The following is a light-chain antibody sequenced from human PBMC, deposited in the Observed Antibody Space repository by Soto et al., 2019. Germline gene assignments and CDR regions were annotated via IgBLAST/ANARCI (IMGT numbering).Light chain of an antibody. J-gene: IGKJ3*01. Sequence: EIVLTQSPGTLSLSPGERPTLSCRASQSVSSSYLAWYQQKPGQAPRLLIYGASSRATGIPDRFSGSGSGTDFTLTISRLEPEDFAVYYCQQYGSSLVTFGPGTKVDIK. CDR2: GAS. CDR3: QQYGSSLVT. CDR1: QSVSSSY. V-gene: IGKV3-20*01.